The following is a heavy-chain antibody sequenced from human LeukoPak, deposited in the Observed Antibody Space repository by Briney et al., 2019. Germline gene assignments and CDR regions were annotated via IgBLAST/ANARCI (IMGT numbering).Heavy chain of an antibody. Sequence: PGRSLRLSCAASGFTFSSYGMHWDRQAPGKGLGWVAVISYDGSNKYYADSVKGRFTISRDNSKNTLYLQMNSLRAEDTAVYYCAKEVGSGIDYWGQGTLVTVSS. CDR2: ISYDGSNK. J-gene: IGHJ4*02. D-gene: IGHD6-19*01. V-gene: IGHV3-30*18. CDR3: AKEVGSGIDY. CDR1: GFTFSSYG.